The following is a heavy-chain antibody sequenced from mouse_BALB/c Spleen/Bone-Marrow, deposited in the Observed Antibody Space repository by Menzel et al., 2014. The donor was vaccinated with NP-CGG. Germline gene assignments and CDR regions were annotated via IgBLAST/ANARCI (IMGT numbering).Heavy chain of an antibody. V-gene: IGHV3-6*02. J-gene: IGHJ4*01. CDR1: GYSIXSGYY. Sequence: EVKLMESGPGLVKPSQSLSLTCSVTGYSIXSGYYWNWIRQFPGNKLEWMGYISYDGSNNYNPSLKNRISITRDTSKNQFFLKLNSVTTEDTATYYCARDGWLLRGYYAMDYWGQGTSVTVSS. CDR2: ISYDGSN. D-gene: IGHD2-3*01. CDR3: ARDGWLLRGYYAMDY.